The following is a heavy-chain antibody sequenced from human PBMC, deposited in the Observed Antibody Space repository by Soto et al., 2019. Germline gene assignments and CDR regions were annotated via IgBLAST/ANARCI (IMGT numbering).Heavy chain of an antibody. D-gene: IGHD5-18*01. Sequence: QVTLKESGPVLVKPTETLTLTCTVSGFSLSNARMGVSWIRQPPGKAMEWLAHIFSNEEKSYRTPLTTRLTISKDNSKSQVVVTMTNMDPVDTATYSCARIRRDTAARLVPRDWGQGTLVTVSS. V-gene: IGHV2-26*01. CDR1: GFSLSNARMG. J-gene: IGHJ4*02. CDR2: IFSNEEK. CDR3: ARIRRDTAARLVPRD.